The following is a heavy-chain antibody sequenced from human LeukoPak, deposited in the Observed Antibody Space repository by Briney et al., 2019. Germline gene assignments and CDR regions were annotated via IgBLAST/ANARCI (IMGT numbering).Heavy chain of an antibody. D-gene: IGHD6-6*01. V-gene: IGHV6-1*01. CDR3: ARDGPARPRVFDY. CDR1: GDSVSSNSAS. CDR2: TYYRSKWYN. Sequence: SQTLSLTCGISGDSVSSNSASRSWIRQSPSRGLEWLGRTYYRSKWYNDYAVSVKSRITINPDTSKNQFSLQLNSVTPEDTAVYYCARDGPARPRVFDYWGQGTLVTVSS. J-gene: IGHJ4*02.